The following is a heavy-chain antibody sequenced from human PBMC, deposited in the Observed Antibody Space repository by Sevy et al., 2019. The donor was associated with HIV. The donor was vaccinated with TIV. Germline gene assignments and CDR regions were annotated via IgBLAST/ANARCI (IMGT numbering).Heavy chain of an antibody. CDR3: ATTKDYSESSGSPFDS. CDR1: GYTLTKLA. Sequence: ASVKVSCRVSGYTLTKLAMHWVRQAPGKGLEWMGSFDPEDDETIYAQKFQGRVMMTEDTSTDTAYMELSSLRSEDTAVYYCATTKDYSESSGSPFDSWGQRTLVTVSS. D-gene: IGHD3-22*01. V-gene: IGHV1-24*01. J-gene: IGHJ4*02. CDR2: FDPEDDET.